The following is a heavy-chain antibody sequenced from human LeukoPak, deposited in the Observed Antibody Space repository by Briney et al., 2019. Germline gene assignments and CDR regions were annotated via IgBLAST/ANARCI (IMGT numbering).Heavy chain of an antibody. Sequence: ASVKVSCKASGYTFTNYAVTWVRQAPGQGLEWMGWISAYNGHTNYAQKLQGRVTMTTDTSTSTAYMDLRSLRAEDTAVYYCASSRGSWPDYFDYWGQGTLVTVSS. D-gene: IGHD6-13*01. CDR2: ISAYNGHT. V-gene: IGHV1-18*01. CDR3: ASSRGSWPDYFDY. J-gene: IGHJ4*02. CDR1: GYTFTNYA.